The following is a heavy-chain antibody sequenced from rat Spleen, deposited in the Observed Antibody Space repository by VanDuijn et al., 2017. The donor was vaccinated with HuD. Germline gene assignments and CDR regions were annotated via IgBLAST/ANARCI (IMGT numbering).Heavy chain of an antibody. V-gene: IGHV3-1*01. CDR1: GYSITSNY. CDR3: ARLGYYVYYFDY. J-gene: IGHJ2*01. D-gene: IGHD1-6*01. Sequence: EVQLQESGPGLVKPSQSLSLTCSVTGYSITSNYWVWIRKFPGNKMEWIGHITNSGSTSYNPSLKSRISITRDTSKNQFFLQFNSVTTEDTATYYCARLGYYVYYFDYWGQGVMLTVSS. CDR2: ITNSGST.